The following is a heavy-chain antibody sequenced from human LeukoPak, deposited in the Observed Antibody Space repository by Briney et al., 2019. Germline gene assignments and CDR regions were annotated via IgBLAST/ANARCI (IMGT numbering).Heavy chain of an antibody. CDR1: GYTFTSYG. J-gene: IGHJ4*02. CDR2: ISAYNGNT. V-gene: IGHV1-18*01. Sequence: ASVKVSCKASGYTFTSYGISWVRQAPGQGLEWMGWISAYNGNTNYAQKLQGRVTITRDTSASTAYMELSSLRSEDTAVYYCARDPYGDYENYFDYWGQGTLVTVSS. D-gene: IGHD4-17*01. CDR3: ARDPYGDYENYFDY.